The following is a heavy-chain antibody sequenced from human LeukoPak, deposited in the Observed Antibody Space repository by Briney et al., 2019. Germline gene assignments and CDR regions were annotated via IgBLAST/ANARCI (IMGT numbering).Heavy chain of an antibody. V-gene: IGHV3-7*01. D-gene: IGHD1-7*01. CDR1: GFPFSSFA. J-gene: IGHJ4*02. CDR2: IKQDGSDK. Sequence: PGGSLRLSCAASGFPFSSFAMGWVRQAPGKGLEWVANIKQDGSDKNYVDSVKGRFTISRDNAKNSLYLQMNGLRAEDTAVYYCARGIEGTTNFDYWGQGTLVTVSS. CDR3: ARGIEGTTNFDY.